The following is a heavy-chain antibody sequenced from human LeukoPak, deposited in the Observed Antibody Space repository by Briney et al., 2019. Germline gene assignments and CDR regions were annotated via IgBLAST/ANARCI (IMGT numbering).Heavy chain of an antibody. CDR2: FDPEDGET. CDR1: GYTLTELS. D-gene: IGHD6-13*01. V-gene: IGHV1-24*01. CDR3: AMNSYSSRSNILDV. Sequence: ASVKVSCKVSGYTLTELSMHWVRQAPGKGLEWMGGFDPEDGETIYAQKFQGRVTMTEDTSTDTAYMELSSLRSEDTAVYYCAMNSYSSRSNILDVWGKGTTVTVAS. J-gene: IGHJ6*04.